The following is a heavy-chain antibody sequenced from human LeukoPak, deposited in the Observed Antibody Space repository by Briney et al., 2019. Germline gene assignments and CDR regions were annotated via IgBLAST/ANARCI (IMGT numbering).Heavy chain of an antibody. CDR2: INWSGKST. J-gene: IGHJ4*02. Sequence: GGSLRLSCAASGFAFGDHGMSWFRQVPGKGLEWVSGINWSGKSTSYGDPVRGRFTISRDNAKNSLSLQMDSLRAEDTALYYCARAPITSPFYFDYWGQGTLVTVSS. D-gene: IGHD2-2*01. CDR1: GFAFGDHG. V-gene: IGHV3-20*04. CDR3: ARAPITSPFYFDY.